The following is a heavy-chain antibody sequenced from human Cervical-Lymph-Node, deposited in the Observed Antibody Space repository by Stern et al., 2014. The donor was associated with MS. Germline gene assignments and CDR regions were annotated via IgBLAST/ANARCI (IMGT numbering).Heavy chain of an antibody. Sequence: VQLVESGGGVVQPRRSLRLSCAASGFTFSSYTMHWVRQAPGKGLEWVAVISYDGNSKFYADSVKGRFTISRDNSKNTLFLQMNSLRTEDTAVYYCARDGRSVWGQGTLVTVSS. CDR3: ARDGRSV. V-gene: IGHV3-30-3*01. CDR1: GFTFSSYT. CDR2: ISYDGNSK. J-gene: IGHJ4*02.